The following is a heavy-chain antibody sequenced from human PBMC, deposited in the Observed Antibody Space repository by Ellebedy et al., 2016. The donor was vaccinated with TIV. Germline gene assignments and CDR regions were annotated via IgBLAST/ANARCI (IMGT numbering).Heavy chain of an antibody. Sequence: GGSLRLSXAVSGFTFSSYAMSWVRQAPGRRLEWVSAISGSGGSTHYVDSVRGRFTISRDNSKNTLYLQMTSLRAEDTAVYYCAKAPTAIFAHFYYYYYYMDVWGKGTTVTVSS. CDR3: AKAPTAIFAHFYYYYYYMDV. D-gene: IGHD2-21*02. J-gene: IGHJ6*03. V-gene: IGHV3-23*01. CDR2: ISGSGGST. CDR1: GFTFSSYA.